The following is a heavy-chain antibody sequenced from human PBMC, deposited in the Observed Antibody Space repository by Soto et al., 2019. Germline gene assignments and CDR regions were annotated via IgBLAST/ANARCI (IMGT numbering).Heavy chain of an antibody. CDR3: ARDGYNLRASYLSAFDV. CDR2: ISYTDAFI. D-gene: IGHD5-12*01. Sequence: EVQLVESGGGLVEPGGSLRLSCAASGFTFSSYSMNWIRQAPGKGLEWVSSISYTDAFIYYADSVKGRFTISRDYSKNSLFLQINTLRAEDTGVYSCARDGYNLRASYLSAFDVWGQGTVVTVSS. V-gene: IGHV3-21*02. J-gene: IGHJ3*01. CDR1: GFTFSSYS.